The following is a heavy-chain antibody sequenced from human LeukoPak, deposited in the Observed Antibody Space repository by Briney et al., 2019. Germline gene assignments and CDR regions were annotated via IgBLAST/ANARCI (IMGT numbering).Heavy chain of an antibody. CDR3: ARTVSTGNSGWNWFDP. D-gene: IGHD5/OR15-5a*01. CDR2: INPSGGST. J-gene: IGHJ5*02. Sequence: ASVKVSCKASGYTFTSYYMHWVRQAPGQGLEWMGIINPSGGSTNYAQKFQGRVTVTRDTSTSTVYMELSSLRSEDTAVYYCARTVSTGNSGWNWFDPWGQGTLVTVSS. V-gene: IGHV1-46*01. CDR1: GYTFTSYY.